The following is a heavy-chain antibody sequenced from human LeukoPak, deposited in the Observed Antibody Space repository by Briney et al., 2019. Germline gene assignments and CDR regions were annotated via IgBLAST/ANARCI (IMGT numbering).Heavy chain of an antibody. V-gene: IGHV1-24*01. Sequence: ASVKVSCKVSGYTFTELSMHWVRQAPGKGLEWMGGFDPEDGETIYAQKFQGRVTMTEDTSTDTAYMELSSLRSEDTAVYYCATDSSGRQPGSGYNYWGQGTLVTVSS. CDR3: ATDSSGRQPGSGYNY. CDR2: FDPEDGET. D-gene: IGHD3-22*01. CDR1: GYTFTELS. J-gene: IGHJ4*02.